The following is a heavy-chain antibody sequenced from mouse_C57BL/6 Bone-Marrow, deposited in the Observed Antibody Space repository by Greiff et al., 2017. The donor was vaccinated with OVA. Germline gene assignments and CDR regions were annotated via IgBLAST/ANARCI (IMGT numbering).Heavy chain of an antibody. Sequence: EVHLVESGGGLVKPGGSLKLSCAASGFTFSDYGMHWVRQAPEKGLEWVAYISSGSSTIYYADTVKGRFTISRDNAKNTLFLQMTSLRSEDTAMYYCARYYDYGSSRDDYAMDYWGQGTSVTVSS. J-gene: IGHJ4*01. V-gene: IGHV5-17*01. CDR2: ISSGSSTI. CDR3: ARYYDYGSSRDDYAMDY. CDR1: GFTFSDYG. D-gene: IGHD1-1*01.